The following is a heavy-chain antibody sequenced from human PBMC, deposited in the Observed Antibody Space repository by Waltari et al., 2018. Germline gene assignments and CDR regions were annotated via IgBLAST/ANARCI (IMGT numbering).Heavy chain of an antibody. J-gene: IGHJ4*02. Sequence: QVQLVESGGGVVRPGGSLRPSCTDSGFTFSQYTMHWVRQAPGKGLEWVAITSHDGANKYYAGSVVGRFTISRDNSKNTVYLQMNSLRVEDTAVYYCARDLGSGWYYFDSWGQGTLVTVSS. D-gene: IGHD6-19*01. CDR2: TSHDGANK. CDR1: GFTFSQYT. CDR3: ARDLGSGWYYFDS. V-gene: IGHV3-30-3*01.